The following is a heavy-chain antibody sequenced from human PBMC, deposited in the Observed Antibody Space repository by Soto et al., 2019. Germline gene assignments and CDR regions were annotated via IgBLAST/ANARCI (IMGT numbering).Heavy chain of an antibody. CDR1: GYTFTSYY. Sequence: ASVKVSCKASGYTFTSYYMHWVRQAPGQGLEWMGIINPSGGSTSYAQKFQGRVTMTRDTSTSTVYMELSSLRSEDTAVYYCARAFRRTSGYFTDDAFDIWGQGTIVIVSS. D-gene: IGHD3-22*01. CDR3: ARAFRRTSGYFTDDAFDI. V-gene: IGHV1-46*01. J-gene: IGHJ3*02. CDR2: INPSGGST.